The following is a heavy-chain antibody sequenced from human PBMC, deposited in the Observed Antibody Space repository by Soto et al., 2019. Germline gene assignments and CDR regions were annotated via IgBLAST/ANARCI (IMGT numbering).Heavy chain of an antibody. V-gene: IGHV3-33*01. CDR2: IWYDGSNK. Sequence: QVQLVESGGGVVQPGRSLRLSCAASGLTFSSYGMHWVRQAPGKGLEWVAVIWYDGSNKYYADSVKGRFTISRDNSKNTLYLQMNSLRGEDTAVYYCARDPGAGAYYYYGMDVWGQGTTVTVSS. D-gene: IGHD6-13*01. CDR1: GLTFSSYG. J-gene: IGHJ6*02. CDR3: ARDPGAGAYYYYGMDV.